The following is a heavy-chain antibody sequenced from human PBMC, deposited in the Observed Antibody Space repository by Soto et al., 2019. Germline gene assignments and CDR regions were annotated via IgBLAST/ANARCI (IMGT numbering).Heavy chain of an antibody. V-gene: IGHV3-23*01. CDR1: GFTFSSYA. CDR2: ISGSGDST. Sequence: VGSLRLSCAASGFTFSSYAMSWVRQAPGKGLEWVSSISGSGDSTYYADSVKGRFTISRDNSKNTLYLQMSSLRAEDTAVYYCAMGYSYAPFDPWGQGTLVTVSS. CDR3: AMGYSYAPFDP. D-gene: IGHD5-18*01. J-gene: IGHJ5*02.